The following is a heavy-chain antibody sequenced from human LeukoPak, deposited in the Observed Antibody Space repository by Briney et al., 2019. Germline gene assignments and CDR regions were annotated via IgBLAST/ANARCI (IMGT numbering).Heavy chain of an antibody. D-gene: IGHD2-15*01. Sequence: ASVNVSCKASGYTFTGYNMHWVRQAPGQGLEWMGWINPNSGGTNYAQKFQGRVTMTRDTSISTAYMELSRLRSDDTAVSHCAHCSGGSCPWDWFDPWGQGTLVTLSS. V-gene: IGHV1-2*02. J-gene: IGHJ5*02. CDR2: INPNSGGT. CDR3: AHCSGGSCPWDWFDP. CDR1: GYTFTGYN.